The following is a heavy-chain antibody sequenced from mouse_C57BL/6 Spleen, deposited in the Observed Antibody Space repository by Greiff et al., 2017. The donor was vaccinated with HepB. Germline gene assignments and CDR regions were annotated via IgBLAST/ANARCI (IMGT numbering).Heavy chain of an antibody. V-gene: IGHV1-4*01. J-gene: IGHJ3*01. CDR1: GYTFTSYT. D-gene: IGHD2-2*01. CDR2: INPSSGYT. Sequence: QVQLQQSGAELARPGASVKMSCKASGYTFTSYTMHWVKQRPGQGLEWFGYINPSSGYTKYNQKFKDKATLTADKSSSTAYMQLSSLTSEDSAVYYCAPIYYGYDGFAYWGQGTLVTVSA. CDR3: APIYYGYDGFAY.